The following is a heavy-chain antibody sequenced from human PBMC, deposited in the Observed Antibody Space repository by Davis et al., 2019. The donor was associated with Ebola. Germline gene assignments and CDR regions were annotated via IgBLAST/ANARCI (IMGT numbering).Heavy chain of an antibody. V-gene: IGHV3-48*02. D-gene: IGHD4-17*01. CDR3: ARDAHGDSVFYYSGMDV. CDR1: GFTFSSYS. CDR2: ISSSGSII. Sequence: PGGSLRLSCAASGFTFSSYSMNWVRQAPGKGLEWVSFISSSGSIIKYADSVKGRFTISRDNAKNSLYLQMNSLRDEDTAVYFCARDAHGDSVFYYSGMDVWGQGTTVTGSS. J-gene: IGHJ6*02.